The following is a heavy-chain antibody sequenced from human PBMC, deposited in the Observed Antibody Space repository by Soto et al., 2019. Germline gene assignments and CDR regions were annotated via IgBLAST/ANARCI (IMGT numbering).Heavy chain of an antibody. Sequence: GGSLRLSCAASEFTVSSNYMSWVRQAPGKGLEWVSVIYSGGSTYYADSVKGRFTISRDNSKNTLYLQMNSLRAEDTAVYYCAIALGSLDYWGQGTLVTVSS. V-gene: IGHV3-53*01. CDR1: EFTVSSNY. CDR3: AIALGSLDY. CDR2: IYSGGST. D-gene: IGHD2-15*01. J-gene: IGHJ4*02.